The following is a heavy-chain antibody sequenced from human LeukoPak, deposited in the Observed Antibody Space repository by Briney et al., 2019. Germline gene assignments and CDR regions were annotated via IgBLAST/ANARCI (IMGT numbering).Heavy chain of an antibody. CDR2: MFYSGST. V-gene: IGHV4-59*01. CDR3: ARDRAPVTMIRGAPGGFDP. J-gene: IGHJ5*02. CDR1: GGSISPYY. Sequence: PSGTLSLTCTVSGGSISPYYWSWLRQPPGKGLEWIGYMFYSGSTNYNPSLKSRVTISVDASKNQFSLKLTSVSAADTAVYYCARDRAPVTMIRGAPGGFDPWGQGTLVTVSS. D-gene: IGHD3-10*01.